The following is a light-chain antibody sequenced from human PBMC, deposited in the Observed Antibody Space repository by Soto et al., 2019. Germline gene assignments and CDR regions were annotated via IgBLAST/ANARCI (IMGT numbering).Light chain of an antibody. J-gene: IGKJ1*01. CDR3: QQNNSSPHT. CDR1: QSVSSSY. CDR2: GAS. V-gene: IGKV3-20*01. Sequence: EIVLTQSPCTLSLSPGERATLSCRASQSVSSSYLACYQQKPDPAPSLLFDGASSRATGLPDRFSSSGCGKDFTLTISRQQSEDFAVYCCQQNNSSPHTFGQGTRLDIK.